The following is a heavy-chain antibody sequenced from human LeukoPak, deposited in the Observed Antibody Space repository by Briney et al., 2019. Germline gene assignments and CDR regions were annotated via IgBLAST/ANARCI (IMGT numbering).Heavy chain of an antibody. CDR1: GFTFTSYW. CDR3: AKDGTRGIRFGKIPHYFDY. D-gene: IGHD3-10*01. Sequence: GGSLRLSCAASGFTFTSYWVSWVRQAPGKGLEWVANIKQDGSEKYYVDSVKGRFTISRDSSKNTLYLQMNSLRVDDTAVYYCAKDGTRGIRFGKIPHYFDYWGQGTLVTVSS. J-gene: IGHJ4*02. CDR2: IKQDGSEK. V-gene: IGHV3-7*01.